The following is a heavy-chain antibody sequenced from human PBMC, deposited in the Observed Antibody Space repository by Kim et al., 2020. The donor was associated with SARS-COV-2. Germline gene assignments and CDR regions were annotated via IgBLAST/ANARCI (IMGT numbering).Heavy chain of an antibody. CDR3: ANGNY. V-gene: IGHV3-23*01. Sequence: SGSGGSTYYADSVKGRFTISRDNAKNTLYLQMNSLRAEDTAVYYCANGNYWGQGTLVTVSS. CDR2: SGSGGST. J-gene: IGHJ4*02.